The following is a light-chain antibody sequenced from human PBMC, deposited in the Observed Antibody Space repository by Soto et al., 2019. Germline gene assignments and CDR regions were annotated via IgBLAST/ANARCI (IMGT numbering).Light chain of an antibody. Sequence: EVVLTQSPATLSLSPGERAILSCRASHSVEKYLAWYQQKPVQTPRLLIYDASNRATGIPARFSGSGSKTGLTRSSSSLAPEDCAVYYCQPHKQGPTPSFGGGCKVEIK. J-gene: IGKJ4*01. CDR2: DAS. V-gene: IGKV3-11*01. CDR1: HSVEKY. CDR3: QPHKQGPTPS.